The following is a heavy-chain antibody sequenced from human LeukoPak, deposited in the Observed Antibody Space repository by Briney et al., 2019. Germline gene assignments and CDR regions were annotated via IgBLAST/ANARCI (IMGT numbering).Heavy chain of an antibody. CDR1: GYTFTSYD. D-gene: IGHD6-13*01. J-gene: IGHJ4*02. Sequence: ASVKVSCKASGYTFTSYDINWVRQATGQGREWMGWMNPNSGNTGYAQKFQGRVTMTRNTSISTAYMELSSLRSEDTAVYYCARAGSGIAAAGINYWGQGTLVTVSS. V-gene: IGHV1-8*01. CDR2: MNPNSGNT. CDR3: ARAGSGIAAAGINY.